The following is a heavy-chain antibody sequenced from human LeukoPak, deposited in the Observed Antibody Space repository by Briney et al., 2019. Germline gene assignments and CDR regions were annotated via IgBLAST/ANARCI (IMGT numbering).Heavy chain of an antibody. CDR1: GFTFSSYG. CDR2: IRYDGSNK. Sequence: GGSLRLSCAASGFTFSSYGMHWVRQAPGKGLEWVAFIRYDGSNKYYADSVKGRFTISRDNSKNTLYLQMNSLRAEDTAVYYCGILPATDKDYYYYYMDVWGKGTTVTVSS. CDR3: GILPATDKDYYYYYMDV. D-gene: IGHD2-2*01. J-gene: IGHJ6*03. V-gene: IGHV3-30*02.